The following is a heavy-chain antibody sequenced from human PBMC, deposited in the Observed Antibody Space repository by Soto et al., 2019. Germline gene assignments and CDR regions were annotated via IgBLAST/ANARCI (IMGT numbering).Heavy chain of an antibody. Sequence: GGSLRLSCAASGFTFDDYTMHWVRQAPGKGLEWVSLISWDGGSTYYADSVKGRFTISRDNSKNSLYLQMNSLRTEDTALYYCAKDGGGYYYGSGSYYNVFDYWGQGTLVTVSS. CDR3: AKDGGGYYYGSGSYYNVFDY. J-gene: IGHJ4*02. V-gene: IGHV3-43*01. CDR1: GFTFDDYT. CDR2: ISWDGGST. D-gene: IGHD3-10*01.